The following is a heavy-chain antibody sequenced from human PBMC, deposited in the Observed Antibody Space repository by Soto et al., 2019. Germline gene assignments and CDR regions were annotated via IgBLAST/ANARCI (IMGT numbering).Heavy chain of an antibody. J-gene: IGHJ3*02. CDR2: IYPGDSDT. D-gene: IGHD2-8*01. CDR1: GYSFTNYW. CDR3: GRLDQQGYCTNGICPVLFDI. V-gene: IGHV5-51*01. Sequence: GESLKISCKGSGYSFTNYWIGWVRQMPGKGLEWMGIIYPGDSDTRYTPSFQGQVTISSDRSVSTSYLEWRILKAWETVMYYCGRLDQQGYCTNGICPVLFDILGQGTVDTVSS.